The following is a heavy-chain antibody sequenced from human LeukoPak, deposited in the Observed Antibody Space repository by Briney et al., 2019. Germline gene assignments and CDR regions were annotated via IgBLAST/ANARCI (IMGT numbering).Heavy chain of an antibody. Sequence: GGSLRLSCTASGFTFGDYAMSWFRQAPGKGLEWVGFIRSKAYGGTTEYAASVKGRFTISRDDSKSIAYLQMNSLKTEDTAVYYCTRNIPPVGFWSGYYTGRPSNWGQGTLVTVSS. V-gene: IGHV3-49*03. CDR2: IRSKAYGGTT. CDR3: TRNIPPVGFWSGYYTGRPSN. D-gene: IGHD3-3*01. CDR1: GFTFGDYA. J-gene: IGHJ4*02.